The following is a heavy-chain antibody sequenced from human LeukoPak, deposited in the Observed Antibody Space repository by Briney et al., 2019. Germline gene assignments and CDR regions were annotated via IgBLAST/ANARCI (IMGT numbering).Heavy chain of an antibody. J-gene: IGHJ6*03. CDR3: ARDKGNWDYYYYYMDV. Sequence: SVKVSCKASGGTFSSYAISWVRQAPGQGLEWMGGIIPIFGTANYAQKFQGRVTITTDESTSTAYMELSSLRSEDTAVYYCARDKGNWDYYYYYMDVWGKGTTVTVSS. CDR1: GGTFSSYA. D-gene: IGHD7-27*01. V-gene: IGHV1-69*05. CDR2: IIPIFGTA.